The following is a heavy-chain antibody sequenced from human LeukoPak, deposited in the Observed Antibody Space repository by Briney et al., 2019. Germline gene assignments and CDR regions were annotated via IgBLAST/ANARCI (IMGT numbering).Heavy chain of an antibody. D-gene: IGHD4-11*01. J-gene: IGHJ5*02. CDR3: ARRPADYSNFNWFDP. Sequence: PSETLSLTCTVSGGSISSYYWSWIRQPPGKGLEWIGYISDSGSTNYNPSLRSRVTISIDTSKNQFSLNLRSVTAADTAVYYCARRPADYSNFNWFDPWGQGTLVTVSS. CDR1: GGSISSYY. V-gene: IGHV4-59*08. CDR2: ISDSGST.